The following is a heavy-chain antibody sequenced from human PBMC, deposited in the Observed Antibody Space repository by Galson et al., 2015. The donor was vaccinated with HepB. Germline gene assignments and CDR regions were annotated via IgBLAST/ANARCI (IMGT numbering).Heavy chain of an antibody. CDR1: GFVFGHYW. D-gene: IGHD3-10*01. Sequence: SLRLSCAASGFVFGHYWMTWVRQAPGKGLEWVANIKEDGSEKYYADSVKDRFTVSKDNAKNSLALQMSILRADDTAVYYCARARTKFGESWYFDLCGRGTLVTVSS. CDR3: ARARTKFGESWYFDL. CDR2: IKEDGSEK. J-gene: IGHJ2*01. V-gene: IGHV3-7*03.